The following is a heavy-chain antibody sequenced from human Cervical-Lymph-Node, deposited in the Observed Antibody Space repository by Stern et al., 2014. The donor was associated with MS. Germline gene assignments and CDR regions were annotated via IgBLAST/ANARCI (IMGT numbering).Heavy chain of an antibody. CDR1: GGSISSSGYY. J-gene: IGHJ5*02. D-gene: IGHD1-26*01. Sequence: QVQLVESGPGLVKPSQTLSLTCTVSGGSISSSGYYWSWIRQPADKGLEWIGRIHDSGSTYYNPSLKSRVTLSMDTATNQFSLKLPSVTAADTAVYYCATTRWDLFTWNWFDPWGQGTLVTVSS. CDR3: ATTRWDLFTWNWFDP. V-gene: IGHV4-61*02. CDR2: IHDSGST.